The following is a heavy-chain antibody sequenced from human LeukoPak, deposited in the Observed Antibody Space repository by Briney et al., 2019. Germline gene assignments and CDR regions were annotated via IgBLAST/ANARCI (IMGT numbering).Heavy chain of an antibody. J-gene: IGHJ6*03. CDR2: INPNSGNT. Sequence: ASVKVSCMASGYTFTGYYMHWVRQAPGQGLEWMGWINPNSGNTGYAQKFQGRVTINRNTSISTAYMELSSLRSEDTAVYYCARGLNRYSSSWYVLQSSYYYYMDVWGKGTTVTVSS. CDR3: ARGLNRYSSSWYVLQSSYYYYMDV. CDR1: GYTFTGYY. D-gene: IGHD6-13*01. V-gene: IGHV1-8*03.